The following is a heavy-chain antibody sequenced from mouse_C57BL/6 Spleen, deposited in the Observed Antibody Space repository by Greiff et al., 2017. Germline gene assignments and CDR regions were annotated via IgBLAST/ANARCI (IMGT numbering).Heavy chain of an antibody. V-gene: IGHV5-17*01. CDR1: GFTFSDYG. CDR3: AKLYGDY. D-gene: IGHD2-12*01. CDR2: ISSGSRTI. J-gene: IGHJ4*01. Sequence: EVQLVESGGGLVKPGGSLKLSCAASGFTFSDYGMHWVRQAPEKGLAWVAYISSGSRTIYYAETVKGRFTRSRDNAKSTLFLQMTSLRSEDTAMYYCAKLYGDYWGQGTSGTVSS.